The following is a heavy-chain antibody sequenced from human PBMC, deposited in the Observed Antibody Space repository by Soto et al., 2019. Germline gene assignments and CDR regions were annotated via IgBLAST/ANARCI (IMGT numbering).Heavy chain of an antibody. J-gene: IGHJ6*02. CDR3: ARLIGGAAGTYYYYGMDV. D-gene: IGHD6-13*01. V-gene: IGHV4-34*01. CDR2: INHSGST. Sequence: QVQLQQWGAGLLKPSETLSLTCAVYGGSFSGYYWSWIRQPPGKGLEWIGEINHSGSTNYNPSLKSRVTLSVDTSKNQFSLKLSSVTAADTAVYYWARLIGGAAGTYYYYGMDVWGQGTTVTVSS. CDR1: GGSFSGYY.